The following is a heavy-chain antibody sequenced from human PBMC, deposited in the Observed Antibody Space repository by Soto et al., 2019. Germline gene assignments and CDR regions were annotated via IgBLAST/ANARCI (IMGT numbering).Heavy chain of an antibody. V-gene: IGHV1-18*01. CDR3: ARALCSGGSCYLDY. J-gene: IGHJ4*02. D-gene: IGHD2-15*01. Sequence: QVQLVQSGGEVKKPGAAVKVSCKASGYTFTTFGIGWVRQAPGQGLEWMGWISAYSGNTEYPEKLQGRVTMTIDTSTSTTYIELRSLRSDDTAVYYCARALCSGGSCYLDYWGQGALVTVSS. CDR1: GYTFTTFG. CDR2: ISAYSGNT.